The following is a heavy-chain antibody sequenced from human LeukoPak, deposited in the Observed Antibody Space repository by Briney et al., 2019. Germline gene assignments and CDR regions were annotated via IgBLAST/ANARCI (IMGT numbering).Heavy chain of an antibody. D-gene: IGHD6-19*01. CDR3: ARSTVAGTMEEFEFDY. CDR1: GVYITSHY. J-gene: IGHJ4*02. V-gene: IGHV4-4*07. Sequence: SDTLSLTCTVSGVYITSHYWSWIRQPAGKGLECIGRIYGSGITNYNPSLKSRVTMSVDTSKNQFSLKLSSLTAADTAVYYCARSTVAGTMEEFEFDYWGQGTLVTVSS. CDR2: IYGSGIT.